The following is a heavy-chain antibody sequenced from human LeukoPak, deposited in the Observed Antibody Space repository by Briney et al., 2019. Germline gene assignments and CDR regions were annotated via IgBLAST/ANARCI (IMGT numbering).Heavy chain of an antibody. CDR3: ARDDRRVAVAGTQGILGY. V-gene: IGHV3-13*01. Sequence: GGSLRLSCAASGFTFSSYDIHWVRQVTGKGLEWVSAIGIAGDTYYLDSVKGRFTISRENAKNSLYLQMNSLRAEDTAVYYCARDDRRVAVAGTQGILGYWGQGTLVTVSS. J-gene: IGHJ4*02. D-gene: IGHD6-19*01. CDR1: GFTFSSYD. CDR2: IGIAGDT.